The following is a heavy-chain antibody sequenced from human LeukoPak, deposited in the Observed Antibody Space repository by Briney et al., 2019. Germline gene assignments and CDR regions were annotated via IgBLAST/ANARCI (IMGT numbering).Heavy chain of an antibody. V-gene: IGHV3-48*01. CDR3: ASGSGYGAFDY. D-gene: IGHD5-12*01. Sequence: GGSLRLSCAASGFTSSSYSMNWVRQAPGKGLEWVSYISSSSSTIYYADSVEGRFTISRDNAKNSLYLQMNSLRAEDTAVYYCASGSGYGAFDYWGQGTLVTVSS. CDR1: GFTSSSYS. CDR2: ISSSSSTI. J-gene: IGHJ4*02.